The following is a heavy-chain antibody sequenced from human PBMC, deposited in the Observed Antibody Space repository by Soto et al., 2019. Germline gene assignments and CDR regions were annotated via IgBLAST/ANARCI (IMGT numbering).Heavy chain of an antibody. V-gene: IGHV3-30*18. CDR2: ISYDGNNK. CDR3: AKSVYNWNDGFFDY. CDR1: GFTFSSYG. J-gene: IGHJ4*02. D-gene: IGHD1-1*01. Sequence: QVQLVESGGGVVQPGRSLRLSCAASGFTFSSYGLHWVRQAPGKGLEWVAVISYDGNNKYYADSVKGRFTISRDNSKNTLYLQMNSLRAEDTAVYYWAKSVYNWNDGFFDYWGQGTLVTVSS.